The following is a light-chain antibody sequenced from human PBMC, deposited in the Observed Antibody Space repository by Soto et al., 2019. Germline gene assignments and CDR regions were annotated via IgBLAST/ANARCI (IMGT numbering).Light chain of an antibody. CDR3: QXYHFFWT. CDR1: QNIDSG. Sequence: DIQMTQSPSTLSASVGDRVTITCRASQNIDSGLAWYQQKPGKAPKLLIYKASTLESGVPLRFSGSGSGTEFTLTITSLQPDDXXXXXXQXYHFFWTFGQGTRVEIK. CDR2: KAS. J-gene: IGKJ1*01. V-gene: IGKV1-5*03.